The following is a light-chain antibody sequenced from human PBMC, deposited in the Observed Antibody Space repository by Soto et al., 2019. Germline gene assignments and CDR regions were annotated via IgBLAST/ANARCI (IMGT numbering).Light chain of an antibody. V-gene: IGKV3-20*01. CDR3: QQYGSSIT. J-gene: IGKJ5*01. Sequence: EIVLTQSPGTLSLSPGERATLSCRASQSVSSSSLAWYQQKPGQAPRLLIYGASTRATGIPDRFSGSGSGTDFTLIITRLEPEDFAVYYCQQYGSSITFGQGTRLEIK. CDR2: GAS. CDR1: QSVSSSS.